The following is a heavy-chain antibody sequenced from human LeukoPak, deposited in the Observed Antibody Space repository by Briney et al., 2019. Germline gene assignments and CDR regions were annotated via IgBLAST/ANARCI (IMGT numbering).Heavy chain of an antibody. D-gene: IGHD3-10*01. V-gene: IGHV3-7*01. CDR2: TNQDETEK. Sequence: PGGSLRLSCAASGFSFTTYWMSWVRQTPGKGLGWVANTNQDETEKYYVDSVKGRFTISRDNGKNSLYLQMNSLRVEDTAVYYCAKLAKYFYGSETFYFFEHWGQGTPVTASS. J-gene: IGHJ4*02. CDR3: AKLAKYFYGSETFYFFEH. CDR1: GFSFTTYW.